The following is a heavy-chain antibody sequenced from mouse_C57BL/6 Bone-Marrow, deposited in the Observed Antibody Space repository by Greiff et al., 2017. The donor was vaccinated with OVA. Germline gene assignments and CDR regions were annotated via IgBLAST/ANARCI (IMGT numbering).Heavy chain of an antibody. CDR2: IDPSDSYT. J-gene: IGHJ4*01. Sequence: QVQLQQPGAELVKPGASVKLSCKASGYTFTSYWMQWVKQRPGQGLEWIGEIDPSDSYTNYNQKFKGKATLTVDTSSSTAYMQLSSLTSEDSADYYCAFYYGNYGGVYYDAMDYWGQGTSVTVSS. CDR1: GYTFTSYW. CDR3: AFYYGNYGGVYYDAMDY. D-gene: IGHD2-1*01. V-gene: IGHV1-50*01.